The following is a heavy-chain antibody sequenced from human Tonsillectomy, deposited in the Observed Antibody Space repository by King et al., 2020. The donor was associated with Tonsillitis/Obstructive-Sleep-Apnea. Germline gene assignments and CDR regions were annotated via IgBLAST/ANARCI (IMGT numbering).Heavy chain of an antibody. CDR2: ITGSSSYT. CDR3: ARWGAAFDY. V-gene: IGHV3-11*05. Sequence: VQLVESGVGLVKPGGSLRLSCVVSGFTFRDYYMSWVRQAPGKGLEWVSYITGSSSYTNYGDSMKGRFTISRDNAKNTLYLEMHSLRVEDTAVYYCARWGAAFDYWGQGTPVTVSS. CDR1: GFTFRDYY. J-gene: IGHJ4*02. D-gene: IGHD3-16*01.